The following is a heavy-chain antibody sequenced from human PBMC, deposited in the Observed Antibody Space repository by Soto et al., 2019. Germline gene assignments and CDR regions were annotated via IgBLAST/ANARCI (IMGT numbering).Heavy chain of an antibody. CDR3: ASHYDMWSGYLSPVDY. CDR1: GYTFSDYY. Sequence: QVQLVESGGDLVKPGRSLRLSCAASGYTFSDYYMSWIRQAPGKGLEWISYIDTSGTKIYYADSVKGRFTITRDNAKNSLYLEMNSQRDEDTAVYYCASHYDMWSGYLSPVDYWGQGTLVTVSS. D-gene: IGHD3-3*01. CDR2: IDTSGTKI. J-gene: IGHJ4*02. V-gene: IGHV3-11*01.